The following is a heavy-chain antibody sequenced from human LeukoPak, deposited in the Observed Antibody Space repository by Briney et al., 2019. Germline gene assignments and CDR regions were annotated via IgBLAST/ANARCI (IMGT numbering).Heavy chain of an antibody. D-gene: IGHD5-18*01. J-gene: IGHJ3*02. CDR1: GFTFDNNA. CDR2: ISWNSGSI. Sequence: SLRLSCAASGFTFDNNAMHWVRQTPGKGLEWVSGISWNSGSIGYAGSVQGRFTISRDNAKNSLYLQMNSLRDEDTALYYCAKDMMFHNYGASDIWGQGTMVTVSS. V-gene: IGHV3-9*01. CDR3: AKDMMFHNYGASDI.